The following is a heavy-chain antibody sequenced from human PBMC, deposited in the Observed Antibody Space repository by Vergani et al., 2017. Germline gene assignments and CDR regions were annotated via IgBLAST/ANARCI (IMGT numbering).Heavy chain of an antibody. CDR2: IYHSGST. V-gene: IGHV4-4*02. Sequence: QVQLQESGPGLVKPSGTLSLTCAVSGGSISSSNWWSWVRQPPGKGLEWIGEIYHSGSTNYNPSLKSRVTISVDKSKNQFSLKLSAVTAADTAVYYCAGGNYYDSSGYPVFDYGGQGTLVIVSS. CDR1: GGSISSSNW. J-gene: IGHJ4*02. CDR3: AGGNYYDSSGYPVFDY. D-gene: IGHD3-22*01.